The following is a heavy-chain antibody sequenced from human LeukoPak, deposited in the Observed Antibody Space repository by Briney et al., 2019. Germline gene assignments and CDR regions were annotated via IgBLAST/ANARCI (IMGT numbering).Heavy chain of an antibody. CDR3: ARISFWDYYDSSGYYNGDAFDI. D-gene: IGHD3-22*01. CDR1: GYSISSGNY. CDR2: IYHSAST. V-gene: IGHV4-38-2*01. Sequence: SETLSLTCAVSGYSISSGNYWGWIRQLPGKGLEWIGSIYHSASTYYNPSLKSRVTISVDTSKNQFSLKLSSVTAAGTAVYYCARISFWDYYDSSGYYNGDAFDIWGQGTMVTVSS. J-gene: IGHJ3*02.